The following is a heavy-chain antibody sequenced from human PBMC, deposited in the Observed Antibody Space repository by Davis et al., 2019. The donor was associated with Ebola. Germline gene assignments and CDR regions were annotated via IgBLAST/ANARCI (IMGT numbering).Heavy chain of an antibody. V-gene: IGHV4-34*01. CDR3: LGGRYGEPFDY. CDR2: IFHTGRT. CDR1: GGSFSGYY. J-gene: IGHJ4*02. D-gene: IGHD4-17*01. Sequence: PSETLSLTCAVYGGSFSGYYWSWIRQSPGKGLEWIGEIFHTGRTNYNPSLKSRVSISLDTSKNQFFLRLNSVTAADTAVYYCLGGRYGEPFDYWGQGTLVTVSS.